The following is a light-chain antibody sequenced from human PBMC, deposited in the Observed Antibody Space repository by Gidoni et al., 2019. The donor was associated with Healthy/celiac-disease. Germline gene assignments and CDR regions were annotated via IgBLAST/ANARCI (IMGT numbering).Light chain of an antibody. CDR2: DAS. V-gene: IGKV3-11*01. CDR1: QSVSSY. J-gene: IGKJ4*01. CDR3: QQRSNWPTDT. Sequence: EIVLTHSPATLSLSPGERATLSCRASQSVSSYLAWYQQKPGQAPRLLIYDASNRATGIPARFSGSGSGTDFTLTISSLEPEDFAVYYCQQRSNWPTDTFGGGTKVEIK.